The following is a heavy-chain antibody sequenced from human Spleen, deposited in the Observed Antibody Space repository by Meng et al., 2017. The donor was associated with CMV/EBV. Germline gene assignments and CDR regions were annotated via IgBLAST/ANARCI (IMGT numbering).Heavy chain of an antibody. CDR2: ITSSGSAI. D-gene: IGHD1/OR15-1a*01. Sequence: GGSLRLSCAASGFTFSSYEMNWVRQAPGKGLEWLSYITSSGSAIYYADSVKGRFTISRDNAENSLFLQMNSLRVEDTAVYYCARCLRLEHTNFDYWGQGTLVTVSS. V-gene: IGHV3-48*03. CDR3: ARCLRLEHTNFDY. J-gene: IGHJ4*02. CDR1: GFTFSSYE.